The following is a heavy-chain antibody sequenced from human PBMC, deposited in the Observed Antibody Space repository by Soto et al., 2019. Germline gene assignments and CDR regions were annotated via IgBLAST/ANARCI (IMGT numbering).Heavy chain of an antibody. Sequence: ASVKVSCKASGGTFSSYAISWVRQAPGQGLEWMGGIIPIFGTANYAQKFQGRVTITADESTSTAYMELSSLRSEDTAVYYCARTYDLRSWFDPWGQGTLVTVSS. CDR2: IIPIFGTA. CDR3: ARTYDLRSWFDP. V-gene: IGHV1-69*13. CDR1: GGTFSSYA. D-gene: IGHD3-16*01. J-gene: IGHJ5*02.